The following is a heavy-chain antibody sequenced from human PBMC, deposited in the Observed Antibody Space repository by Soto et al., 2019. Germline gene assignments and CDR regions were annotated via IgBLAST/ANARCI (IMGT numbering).Heavy chain of an antibody. CDR2: INHSGST. CDR3: ARGYYGRYYYYYYLDG. CDR1: GGSFSGYY. V-gene: IGHV4-34*01. Sequence: SETLSLTCAVYGGSFSGYYWSWIRQPPGKGLEWIGEINHSGSTNYNPSLKSRVTISVDTSKNQFSLKLSSVTAADTAVYYCARGYYGRYYYYYYLDGWGKGTTVTVSS. J-gene: IGHJ6*03. D-gene: IGHD3-3*01.